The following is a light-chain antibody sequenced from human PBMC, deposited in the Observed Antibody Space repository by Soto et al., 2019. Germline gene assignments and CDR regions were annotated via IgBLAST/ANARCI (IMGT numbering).Light chain of an antibody. Sequence: DIPMTQSPSSLSASVGDRVTITCQASQDISNXLNWYQQKPGKAPKLLIYDASNLETGVPSRFSGSGSGTDFTITISSLQPEDIATYYCQQYDNLPLTFGGGTKVEIK. CDR3: QQYDNLPLT. J-gene: IGKJ4*01. CDR2: DAS. CDR1: QDISNX. V-gene: IGKV1-33*01.